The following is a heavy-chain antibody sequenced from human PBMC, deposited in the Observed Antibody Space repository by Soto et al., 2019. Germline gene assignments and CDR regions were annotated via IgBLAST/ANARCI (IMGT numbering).Heavy chain of an antibody. Sequence: PSETLSLTCAVSGGSISSSNWWSWVRQPPGKGLEWIGEIYHSGGTNYNPSLKSRVTISVDKSKNQFSLKLSSVTAADTAVYYCARSGDFWSGYYTPYSDYGMDVWGQGTTVTVSS. CDR3: ARSGDFWSGYYTPYSDYGMDV. V-gene: IGHV4-4*02. J-gene: IGHJ6*02. CDR1: GGSISSSNW. D-gene: IGHD3-3*01. CDR2: IYHSGGT.